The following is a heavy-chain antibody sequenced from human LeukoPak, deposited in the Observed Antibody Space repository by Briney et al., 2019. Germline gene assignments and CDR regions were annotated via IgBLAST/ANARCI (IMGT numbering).Heavy chain of an antibody. CDR3: ARMGGGYAFDI. CDR1: GGSIGSGGYS. CDR2: IYHSGST. J-gene: IGHJ3*02. D-gene: IGHD1-26*01. Sequence: SQTLSLTCAVSGGSIGSGGYSWSWIRRPPGKGLEWIGYIYHSGSTYYNPSLKSRVTISVDRSKNQFSLKLSSVTAADTAVYYCARMGGGYAFDIWGQGTMVTVSS. V-gene: IGHV4-30-2*01.